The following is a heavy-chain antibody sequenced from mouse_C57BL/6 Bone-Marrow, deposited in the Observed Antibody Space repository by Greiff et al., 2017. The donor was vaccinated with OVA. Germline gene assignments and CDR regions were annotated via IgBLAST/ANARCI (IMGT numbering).Heavy chain of an antibody. V-gene: IGHV1-69*01. CDR3: AREDYYYGSSYWLAY. J-gene: IGHJ3*01. CDR2: IDPSDSYT. D-gene: IGHD1-1*01. Sequence: QVQLQQPGAELVMPGASVKLSCKASGYTFTSYWMHWVKQRPGQGLEWIGEIDPSDSYTNYNQKFKGKSTLTVDKSSSTAYMQLSSLTSEDSAVYYCAREDYYYGSSYWLAYWGQGTLVTVSA. CDR1: GYTFTSYW.